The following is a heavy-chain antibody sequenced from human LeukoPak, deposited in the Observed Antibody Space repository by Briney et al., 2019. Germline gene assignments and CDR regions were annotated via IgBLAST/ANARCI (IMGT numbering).Heavy chain of an antibody. V-gene: IGHV3-7*01. J-gene: IGHJ5*02. CDR3: ARDERRYFDWLTIGWFDP. CDR2: IKQDGSEK. D-gene: IGHD3-9*01. Sequence: PGGSLRLSCAASGFTFSSYWMSWVRQAPGKGLEWVANIKQDGSEKYYVDSVKGRFTISRDNAKNTLYLQMNSLRAEDTAVYYCARDERRYFDWLTIGWFDPWGQGTLVTVSS. CDR1: GFTFSSYW.